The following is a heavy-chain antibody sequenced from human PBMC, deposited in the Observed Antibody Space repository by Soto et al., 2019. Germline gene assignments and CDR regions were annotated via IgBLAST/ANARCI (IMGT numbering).Heavy chain of an antibody. CDR3: AKDWDSGSYLDYYYYGMDV. CDR1: GFTFSSYG. CDR2: ISYDGSNK. V-gene: IGHV3-30*18. D-gene: IGHD1-26*01. Sequence: GGSLRLSCAASGFTFSSYGMHWVRQAPGKGLEWVAVISYDGSNKYYADSVKGRFTISRDNSKNTLYLQMNSLRAEDTAVYYCAKDWDSGSYLDYYYYGMDVWGQGTTVTVSS. J-gene: IGHJ6*02.